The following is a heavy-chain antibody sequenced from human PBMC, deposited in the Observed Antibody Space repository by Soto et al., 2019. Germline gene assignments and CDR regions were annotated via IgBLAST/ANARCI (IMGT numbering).Heavy chain of an antibody. CDR3: ARGRNSAFDM. V-gene: IGHV6-1*01. CDR1: GDSVSGSSVS. Sequence: PSPTLSLTCAISGDSVSGSSVSSNCFRQSPSRGLEWLGRTNYRSKWTNAYALSVKSRIVINPDTPKNQFSLQLNSVTPEDTAVYYCARGRNSAFDMWGQGTMVTVSS. J-gene: IGHJ3*02. D-gene: IGHD1-1*01. CDR2: TNYRSKWTN.